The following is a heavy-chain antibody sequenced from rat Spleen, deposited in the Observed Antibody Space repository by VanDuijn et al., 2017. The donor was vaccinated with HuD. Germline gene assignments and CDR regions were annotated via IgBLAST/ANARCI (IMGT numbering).Heavy chain of an antibody. D-gene: IGHD1-2*01. Sequence: EVQLVESGGGLVQPGRSLKLSCAASGFTFSNYGMHWIRQAPTKGLEWVATISYDGSSTYYRDSVKGRFTISRDNAKNTLYLQMDSLRSEDTATYYCARRLYDYFDYWGQGVMVTVSS. CDR1: GFTFSNYG. J-gene: IGHJ2*01. V-gene: IGHV5-29*01. CDR3: ARRLYDYFDY. CDR2: ISYDGSST.